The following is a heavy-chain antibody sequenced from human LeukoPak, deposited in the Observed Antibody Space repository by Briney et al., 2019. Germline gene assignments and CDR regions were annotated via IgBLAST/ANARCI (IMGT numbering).Heavy chain of an antibody. D-gene: IGHD6-13*01. Sequence: ASVKVSFKASGYTFTRNGISWVRQAPGQGLEWMGWISAYNGNTNYAQKLQGRVTMTTDTSTSTAYMELRSLRSDDTAVYYCARGTSGYSSLNWFDPWGQGTLVTVSS. CDR2: ISAYNGNT. V-gene: IGHV1-18*01. CDR1: GYTFTRNG. CDR3: ARGTSGYSSLNWFDP. J-gene: IGHJ5*02.